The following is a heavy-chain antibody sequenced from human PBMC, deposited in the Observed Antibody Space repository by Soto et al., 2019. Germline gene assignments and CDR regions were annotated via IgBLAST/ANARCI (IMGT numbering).Heavy chain of an antibody. CDR1: GASIRNFY. Sequence: QVHLQESGPGLVKPSETMSLTCTASGASIRNFYWNLVRQFPGKGLEWIGHIYNGERTNYNPSLKSRVTISVDSSKNQFSLKLSSVTVADTAVYYCAQTTGWPGFDYWGQGTLVAVSS. CDR2: IYNGERT. V-gene: IGHV4-59*01. D-gene: IGHD6-19*01. J-gene: IGHJ4*02. CDR3: AQTTGWPGFDY.